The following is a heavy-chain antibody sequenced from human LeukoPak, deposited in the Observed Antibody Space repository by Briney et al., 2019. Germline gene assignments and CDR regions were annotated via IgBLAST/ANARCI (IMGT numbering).Heavy chain of an antibody. CDR2: ISGSGGST. D-gene: IGHD1-26*01. CDR1: GFTFSSYA. CDR3: AKKGPIVGATTAYYFDY. V-gene: IGHV3-23*01. J-gene: IGHJ4*02. Sequence: PGGSLRLSCAASGFTFSSYAMSWVRQVPGKGLEWVSAISGSGGSTYYADSVKGRFTISRDNSKNTLHLQMNSLRAEDTAVYYCAKKGPIVGATTAYYFDYWGQGTLVTVSS.